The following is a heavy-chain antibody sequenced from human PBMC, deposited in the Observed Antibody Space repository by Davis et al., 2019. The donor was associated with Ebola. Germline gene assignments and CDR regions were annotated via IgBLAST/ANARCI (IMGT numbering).Heavy chain of an antibody. CDR1: GGSFSGQF. Sequence: PSETLSLTCDVYGGSFSGQFWSWIRQPPGKGLEWIGETSHRGVAKYNPSLKSRVTISVDTCENQLSLKLNSVTAADTAVYYCARHMIVNHITTGAFDIWGQGTAVAVSS. V-gene: IGHV4-34*01. CDR3: ARHMIVNHITTGAFDI. J-gene: IGHJ3*02. CDR2: TSHRGVA. D-gene: IGHD3-22*01.